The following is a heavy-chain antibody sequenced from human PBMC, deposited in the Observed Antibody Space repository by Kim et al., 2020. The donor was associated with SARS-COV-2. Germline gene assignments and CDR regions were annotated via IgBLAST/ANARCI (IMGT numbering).Heavy chain of an antibody. CDR1: GGSISSSSYY. Sequence: SETLSLTCTVSGGSISSSSYYWGWLRQPPGKGLEWIGSIYYSGSTYYNPSLKSRVTIAVDTSKNQFSLKLSSVTAADTAVYYCASEVFRFLEWLPDYYYYGMDVWGQGTTVTVSS. CDR3: ASEVFRFLEWLPDYYYYGMDV. V-gene: IGHV4-39*01. D-gene: IGHD3-3*01. CDR2: IYYSGST. J-gene: IGHJ6*02.